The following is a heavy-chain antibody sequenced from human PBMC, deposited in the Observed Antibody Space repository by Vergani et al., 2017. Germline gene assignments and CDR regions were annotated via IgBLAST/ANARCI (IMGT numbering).Heavy chain of an antibody. CDR1: GGSFSGYY. CDR2: INHSGST. Sequence: QVQLQQWGAGLLKPSETLSLTCAVYGGSFSGYYWSWIRQPPGKGLEWIGEINHSGSTNYNPSLKSRVTISVDTSKNQFSLKLSSVTAADTAVYYCARGKKWLVRRLGQDYWGQGTLVTVSS. V-gene: IGHV4-34*01. J-gene: IGHJ4*02. CDR3: ARGKKWLVRRLGQDY. D-gene: IGHD6-19*01.